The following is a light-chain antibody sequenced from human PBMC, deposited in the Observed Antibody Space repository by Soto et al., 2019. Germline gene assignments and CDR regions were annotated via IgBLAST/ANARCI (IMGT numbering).Light chain of an antibody. CDR2: GAS. CDR1: QSVHNF. V-gene: IGKV3-20*01. CDR3: QQYGSSPTWT. J-gene: IGKJ1*01. Sequence: DIVMTQSPLSLPVTPGEPASISCKSSQSVHNFLAWYQQKPGQAHRLLIYGASNRAAGIPDRFSGSGSGTDFTLTISRLEPEDSAVYYCQQYGSSPTWTFGQGTKVDIK.